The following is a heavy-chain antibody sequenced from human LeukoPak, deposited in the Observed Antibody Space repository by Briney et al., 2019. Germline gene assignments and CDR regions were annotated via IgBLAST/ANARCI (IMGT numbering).Heavy chain of an antibody. V-gene: IGHV5-51*01. J-gene: IGHJ4*02. D-gene: IGHD3-3*01. CDR1: GYSFTSYW. CDR3: ARRRYYDFWSGYQYYFDY. CDR2: IYPGDSDT. Sequence: GESLRISCKGSGYSFTSYWFGWVRQMPGKGLEWMGIIYPGDSDTRYSTSFQGQVTISADKSISTAYLQWSSLNASDTAMYYCARRRYYDFWSGYQYYFDYWGQGTLVTVSS.